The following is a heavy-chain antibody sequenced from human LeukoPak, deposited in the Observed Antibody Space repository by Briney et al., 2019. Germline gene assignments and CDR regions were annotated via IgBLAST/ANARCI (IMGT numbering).Heavy chain of an antibody. D-gene: IGHD3-10*01. Sequence: PGRSLRLSCAASGFTFSSYGMHWVRQAPGKGLEWVAVIWYDGSNKYYADSVKGRFTISRANAKNTLSLEMNSLNVDDTAVYFCARGGVGSFDLWGQGTLVTVSS. J-gene: IGHJ4*02. V-gene: IGHV3-33*03. CDR2: IWYDGSNK. CDR3: ARGGVGSFDL. CDR1: GFTFSSYG.